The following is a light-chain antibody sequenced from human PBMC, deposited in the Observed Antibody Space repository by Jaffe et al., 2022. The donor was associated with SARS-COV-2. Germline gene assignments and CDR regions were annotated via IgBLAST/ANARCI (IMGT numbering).Light chain of an antibody. V-gene: IGKV3-20*01. J-gene: IGKJ2*01. Sequence: EIVLTQSPGTLSLSPGERATLSCRASQSVSSSYLAWYQQKPGQAPRLLIYDTSTRATGIPDRFSGSGSATDFTLTISRLEPGDFAVYYCHHYGSSPFTFGRGTKLEIK. CDR2: DTS. CDR1: QSVSSSY. CDR3: HHYGSSPFT.